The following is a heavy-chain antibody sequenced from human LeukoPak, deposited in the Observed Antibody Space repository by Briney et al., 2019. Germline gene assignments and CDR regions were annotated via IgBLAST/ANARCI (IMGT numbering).Heavy chain of an antibody. CDR2: IHSDDST. V-gene: IGHV3-53*01. Sequence: ETLSFTCTVSGCSISSYYWSWVRHAPGQGLEWVSSIHSDDSTYYADSVKGRFTISRDISRNTLFLQMDSLRVEDTAVYYCAAPLTGLHYWGQGTLVTVSS. CDR1: GCSISSYY. CDR3: AAPLTGLHY. J-gene: IGHJ4*02. D-gene: IGHD1-14*01.